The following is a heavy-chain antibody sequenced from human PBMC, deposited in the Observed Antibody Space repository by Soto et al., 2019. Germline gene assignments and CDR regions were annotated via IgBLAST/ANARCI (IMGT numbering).Heavy chain of an antibody. D-gene: IGHD3-3*01. Sequence: QVQLVESGGGVVQPGRSLRLSCAASGFTFSSYAMHWVRQAPGKGLEWVAVISYDGSNKYDADSVKGRFTISRDNSKNTLYLQMNSLRAEDTAVYYCARADFWSWFDPWGQGTLVTVSS. CDR1: GFTFSSYA. V-gene: IGHV3-30-3*01. CDR2: ISYDGSNK. J-gene: IGHJ5*02. CDR3: ARADFWSWFDP.